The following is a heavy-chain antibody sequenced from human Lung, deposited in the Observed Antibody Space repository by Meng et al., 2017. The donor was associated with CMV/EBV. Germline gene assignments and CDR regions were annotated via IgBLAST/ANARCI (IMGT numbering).Heavy chain of an antibody. CDR2: ISSSGSTI. V-gene: IGHV3-48*03. Sequence: SXAASGFTFSSYEMNWVRQAPGKGLEWVSYISSSGSTIYYADSVKGRFTISRDNAKNSLYLQMNSLRAEDTAVYYCARYCSSTSCPLGYDAFDIXGQGXMXTVS. D-gene: IGHD2-2*01. CDR1: GFTFSSYE. CDR3: ARYCSSTSCPLGYDAFDI. J-gene: IGHJ3*02.